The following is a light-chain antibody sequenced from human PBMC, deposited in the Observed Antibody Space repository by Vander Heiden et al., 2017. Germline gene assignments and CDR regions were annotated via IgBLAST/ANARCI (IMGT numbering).Light chain of an antibody. CDR3: AAWDDSLNGLL. V-gene: IGLV1-44*01. CDR1: ISNIGSNT. CDR2: NNN. J-gene: IGLJ2*01. Sequence: QSVLTQPPSASGTPGQRVTISCSGSISNIGSNTVNWYHQLPGTAPKRLIFNNNQRPSGVPDRFSGSKSGTSASLAISGLQSEDEADYYCAAWDDSLNGLLFGGGTKLSFL.